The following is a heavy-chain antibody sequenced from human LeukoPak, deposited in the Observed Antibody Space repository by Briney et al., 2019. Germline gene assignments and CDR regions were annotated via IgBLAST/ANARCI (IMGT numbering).Heavy chain of an antibody. D-gene: IGHD3-22*01. J-gene: IGHJ4*02. CDR1: GGSISSYY. CDR2: VSTSGST. Sequence: PSETLSLTCSVSGGSISSYYWSWIRQPAGKGLQWIGRVSTSGSTNYNPSLKSRVTMSVDTSKNQFSLKLSSVTAADTAVYYCARESYYDSSGASDLDYWGQGTLVTVPS. V-gene: IGHV4-4*07. CDR3: ARESYYDSSGASDLDY.